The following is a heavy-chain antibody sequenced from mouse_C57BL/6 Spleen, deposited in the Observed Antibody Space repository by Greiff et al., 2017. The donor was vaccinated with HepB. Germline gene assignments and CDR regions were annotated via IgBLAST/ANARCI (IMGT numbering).Heavy chain of an antibody. CDR3: ARMDDYDVGY. D-gene: IGHD2-4*01. CDR1: GYTFTSYG. Sequence: VHLVESGAELARPGASVKLSCKASGYTFTSYGISWVKQRTGQGLEWIGEIYPRSGNTYYNEKFKGKATLTADKSSSTAYMELRSLTSEDSAVYFCARMDDYDVGYWGQGTTLTVSS. J-gene: IGHJ2*01. CDR2: IYPRSGNT. V-gene: IGHV1-81*01.